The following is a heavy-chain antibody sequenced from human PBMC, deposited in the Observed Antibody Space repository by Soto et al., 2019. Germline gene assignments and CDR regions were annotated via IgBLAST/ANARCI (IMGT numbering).Heavy chain of an antibody. CDR3: AKVSYDFWSGYSGDLFDY. V-gene: IGHV3-23*01. CDR2: ISDNGGST. Sequence: PGGSLRLSCAASGLTFNNYDMSWVRQAPGRGLEWVSRISDNGGSTHYADSVKGRFTISRDNSKNTLYLQMNSLRVEDTAVYYCAKVSYDFWSGYSGDLFDYWGQGTLVTVSS. J-gene: IGHJ4*02. CDR1: GLTFNNYD. D-gene: IGHD3-3*01.